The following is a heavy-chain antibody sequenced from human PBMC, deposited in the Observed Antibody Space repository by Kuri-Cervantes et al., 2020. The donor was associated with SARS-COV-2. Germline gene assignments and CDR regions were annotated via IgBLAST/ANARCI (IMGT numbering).Heavy chain of an antibody. D-gene: IGHD6-13*01. CDR3: ASRSSSWSPLDY. J-gene: IGHJ4*02. V-gene: IGHV3-7*01. Sequence: GESLKISCAASGFTFSSYSMNWVRQAPGKGLEWVANIKQDGSEKYYVDSVKGRFTISRDNAKNSLYLQMNSLRAEDTAVYYCASRSSSWSPLDYWGQGTLVTVSS. CDR2: IKQDGSEK. CDR1: GFTFSSYS.